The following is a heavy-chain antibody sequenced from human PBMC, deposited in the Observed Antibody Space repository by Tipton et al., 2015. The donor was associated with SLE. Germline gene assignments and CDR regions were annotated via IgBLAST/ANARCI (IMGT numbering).Heavy chain of an antibody. V-gene: IGHV4-61*09. D-gene: IGHD3-16*01. CDR2: IYTSGST. CDR1: GGSISSGSYY. CDR3: ARGGETPARFDY. J-gene: IGHJ4*02. Sequence: TLSLTCTVSGGSISSGSYYWSWIRLPAGKGLEWIGHIYTSGSTNYNPSLESRVTISVDTSKNQFSLQLSSVTATDTAIYYCARGGETPARFDYWGQGTLVTVSS.